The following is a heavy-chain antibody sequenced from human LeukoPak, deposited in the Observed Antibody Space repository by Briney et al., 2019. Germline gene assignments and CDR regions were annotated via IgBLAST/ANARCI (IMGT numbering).Heavy chain of an antibody. CDR1: GFTFSSYS. J-gene: IGHJ4*02. Sequence: GGSLRLSCAASGFTFSSYSMNWVREAPGKGLEWVSSISSSSSYIYYADSVKGRFTISRDNAKNSLYLQMNSLRAEDTAVYYCASGYSYGYGYFDYWGQGTLVTVSS. CDR3: ASGYSYGYGYFDY. CDR2: ISSSSSYI. D-gene: IGHD5-18*01. V-gene: IGHV3-21*01.